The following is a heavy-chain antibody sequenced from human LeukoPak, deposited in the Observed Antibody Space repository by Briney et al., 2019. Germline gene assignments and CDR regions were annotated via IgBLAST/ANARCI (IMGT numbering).Heavy chain of an antibody. CDR1: GGTFSSYA. V-gene: IGHV1-69*04. J-gene: IGHJ6*02. CDR3: ARDYPFYGMDV. CDR2: IIPILGIA. Sequence: GASVKVSCKASGGTFSSYAISWVRQAPGQGLEWMGRIIPILGIANYAQKFQGRVTITADKSTSTAYMELSSLRSEDTAVYYRARDYPFYGMDVWGQGTTVTVSS.